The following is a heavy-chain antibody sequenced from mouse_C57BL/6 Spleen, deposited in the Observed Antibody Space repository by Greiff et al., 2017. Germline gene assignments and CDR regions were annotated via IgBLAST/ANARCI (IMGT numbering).Heavy chain of an antibody. D-gene: IGHD1-1*01. CDR3: SRAYYGSSYWWYFDV. V-gene: IGHV1-55*01. CDR1: GYTFTSYW. CDR2: IYPGSGST. Sequence: VQLQQPGAELVKPGASVKMSCKASGYTFTSYWITWVKQRPGQGLEWIGDIYPGSGSTNYNEKFKSKATLTVDTSSSTAYMQLSSLTSEDSAVYYWSRAYYGSSYWWYFDVWGTGTTVTVSS. J-gene: IGHJ1*03.